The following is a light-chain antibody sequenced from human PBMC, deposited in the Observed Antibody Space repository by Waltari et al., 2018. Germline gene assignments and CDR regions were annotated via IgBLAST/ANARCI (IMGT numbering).Light chain of an antibody. CDR2: LGS. Sequence: DIVMTQSPLSLPVTPGETASISCRSSQSLLNSNGYNYLGWYLQKPGQSPQVLMLLGSNRAYGVHDRFSGSGSGTDFTLKISRVEAEDVGVYYCMQALQLPVTFGGGTKVEIK. CDR1: QSLLNSNGYNY. CDR3: MQALQLPVT. V-gene: IGKV2-28*01. J-gene: IGKJ4*01.